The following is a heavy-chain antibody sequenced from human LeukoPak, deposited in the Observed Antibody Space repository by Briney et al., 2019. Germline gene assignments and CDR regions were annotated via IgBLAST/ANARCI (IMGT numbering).Heavy chain of an antibody. V-gene: IGHV4-59*08. CDR2: IYYSGST. Sequence: PSETLSLTCTVSGGSISSYYWSWIRQPPGKGLEWIGYIYYSGSTNYNPSLKSRVTISVDTSKNQFSLKLSSVTAADTAVYYCARLSYDILTGYYKGWYFDLWGRGTLVTVSS. J-gene: IGHJ2*01. D-gene: IGHD3-9*01. CDR3: ARLSYDILTGYYKGWYFDL. CDR1: GGSISSYY.